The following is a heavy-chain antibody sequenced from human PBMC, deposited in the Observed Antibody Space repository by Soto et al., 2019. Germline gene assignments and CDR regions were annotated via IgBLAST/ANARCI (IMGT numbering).Heavy chain of an antibody. CDR3: AKGGYDFWSPYYFDS. CDR1: GLNFDDFA. D-gene: IGHD3-3*01. CDR2: ITWNSRVL. J-gene: IGHJ4*02. Sequence: PGGSLRLSCVGTGLNFDDFAMHWVRQAPGKGLEWVSGITWNSRVLAYADSVKGRFTISRDNARNSLYLQMDSLRDEDTALYYCAKGGYDFWSPYYFDSWDQGTLVTVSS. V-gene: IGHV3-9*01.